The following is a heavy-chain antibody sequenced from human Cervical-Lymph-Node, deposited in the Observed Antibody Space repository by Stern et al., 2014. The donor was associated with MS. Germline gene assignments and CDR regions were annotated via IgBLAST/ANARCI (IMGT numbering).Heavy chain of an antibody. D-gene: IGHD6-13*01. V-gene: IGHV1-69*01. CDR3: AENPSGMARRRAYYGMDV. CDR2: IIPIFGTA. CDR1: GGTFSSYA. J-gene: IGHJ6*02. Sequence: QMQLVQSGAEVKKPGSSVKVSCKASGGTFSSYAISWVRQAPGQGLEWMGGIIPIFGTANYAQKFQGRVTITAAESTSTAYMELSSLRSEDTAVYSGAENPSGMARRRAYYGMDVWGQGTTVTVSS.